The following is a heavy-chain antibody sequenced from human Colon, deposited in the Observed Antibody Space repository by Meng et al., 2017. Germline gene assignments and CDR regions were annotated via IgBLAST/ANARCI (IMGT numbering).Heavy chain of an antibody. Sequence: EGRLVDSGGGLVQPGGSLRLSCAVSGFSVSSDFMIWVRQAPGKGLEWVSMIHSSAGTFFADSVKGRFTVSTDNSKNTLYLQMNSLRIEDTAVYHCANRFVWGLGTLVTVSS. V-gene: IGHV3-66*02. CDR3: ANRFV. J-gene: IGHJ4*02. CDR1: GFSVSSDF. D-gene: IGHD3-3*01. CDR2: IHSSAGT.